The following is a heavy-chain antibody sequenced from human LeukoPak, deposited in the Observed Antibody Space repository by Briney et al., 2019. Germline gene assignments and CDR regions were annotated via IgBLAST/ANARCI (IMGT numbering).Heavy chain of an antibody. CDR2: IYYSGST. CDR1: GGSISSYY. CDR3: ARQGDQLLSLNWFDP. J-gene: IGHJ5*02. Sequence: SETLSLTRTVSGGSISSYYWSWIRQPPGKGLEWIGYIYYSGSTYYNPSLKSRVTISVDTSKNQFSLKLSSVTAADTAVYYCARQGDQLLSLNWFDPWGQGTLVTVSS. D-gene: IGHD2-2*01. V-gene: IGHV4-59*08.